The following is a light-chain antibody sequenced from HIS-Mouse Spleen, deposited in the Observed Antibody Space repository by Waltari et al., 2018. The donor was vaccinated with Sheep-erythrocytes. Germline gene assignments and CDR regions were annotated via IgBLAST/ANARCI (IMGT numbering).Light chain of an antibody. CDR3: CSYAGSSTPWV. V-gene: IGLV2-23*01. J-gene: IGLJ3*02. CDR1: SSDVGSYNL. Sequence: QSALTQPASVSGSPGQSITISCTGTSSDVGSYNLVSWYQQHPGQAPKLMIYEGSKRPSVVSKRFSGSKSGNTASLTISGLQAEDEADYYCCSYAGSSTPWVFGGGTKLTVL. CDR2: EGS.